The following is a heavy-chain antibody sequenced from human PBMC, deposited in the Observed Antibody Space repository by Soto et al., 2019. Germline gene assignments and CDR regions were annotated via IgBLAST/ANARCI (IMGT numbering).Heavy chain of an antibody. D-gene: IGHD6-13*01. CDR1: GASISTYY. CDR2: IDTSGNT. V-gene: IGHV4-4*07. J-gene: IGHJ6*02. CDR3: ARYSSNWFQTEGMDV. Sequence: SETLSLTCTVSGASISTYYWSWIRQPAGKGLEWIGRIDTSGNTNYNPSLKSRVTMSVDTSKKQFSLKLTSVTAADTAVYYCARYSSNWFQTEGMDVWGQGTTVTVSS.